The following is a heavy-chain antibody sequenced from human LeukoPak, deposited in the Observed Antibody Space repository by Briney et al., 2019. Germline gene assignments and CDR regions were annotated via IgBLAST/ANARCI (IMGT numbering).Heavy chain of an antibody. J-gene: IGHJ4*02. V-gene: IGHV1-18*01. CDR2: ISAYNGNT. CDR3: AREEVYSSGWYYFDY. Sequence: ASAKVSCKASGYTFTSYGISWVRQAPGQGLEWMGWISAYNGNTNYAQKLQGRVTMTTDTSTSTAYMELRSLRSDDTAVYYCAREEVYSSGWYYFDYWGQGTLVTVSS. D-gene: IGHD6-13*01. CDR1: GYTFTSYG.